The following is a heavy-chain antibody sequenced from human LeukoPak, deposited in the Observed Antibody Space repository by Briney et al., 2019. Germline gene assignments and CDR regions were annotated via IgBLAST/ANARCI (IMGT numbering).Heavy chain of an antibody. CDR3: ARVQGVCNSTTCCVGNSDV. V-gene: IGHV3-11*01. CDR2: ISGRGSTI. Sequence: GGSLRLFCVGSGFMFRDQIMNCLRQAPEKGLEWVSYISGRGSTIYYADSVKGRLTISRDNAKNSLFLQMNGLRDEDTAVYYCARVQGVCNSTTCCVGNSDVWARGTTVIVSS. J-gene: IGHJ6*04. D-gene: IGHD2-2*01. CDR1: GFMFRDQI.